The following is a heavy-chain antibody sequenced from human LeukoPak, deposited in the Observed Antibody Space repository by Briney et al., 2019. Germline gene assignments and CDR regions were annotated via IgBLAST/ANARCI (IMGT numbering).Heavy chain of an antibody. Sequence: ASVKVSCKASGYTFTGYYMHWVRQAPGQGLEWMGWINPNSGGTNYAQKFQGRVTMTRDTSISTAYMELSRLRSDDTAVYYCARVMELGMYSSSDVFDYWGQGTLVTVSS. CDR1: GYTFTGYY. V-gene: IGHV1-2*02. CDR2: INPNSGGT. J-gene: IGHJ4*02. D-gene: IGHD6-6*01. CDR3: ARVMELGMYSSSDVFDY.